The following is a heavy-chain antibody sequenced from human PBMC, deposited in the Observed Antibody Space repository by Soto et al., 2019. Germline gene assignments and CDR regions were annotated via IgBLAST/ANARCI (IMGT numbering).Heavy chain of an antibody. J-gene: IGHJ6*03. CDR1: GGSISSGGYY. V-gene: IGHV4-61*08. D-gene: IGHD1-26*01. Sequence: SETLSLTCTVSGGSISSGGYYWSWIRQHPGKGLEWIGYIYYNGGTNYNPSLKSRVTISVDMSKNQFSLKLSSVTATDTAVYYCARQGWEYMENYYYMDVWGKGTTVTVSS. CDR3: ARQGWEYMENYYYMDV. CDR2: IYYNGGT.